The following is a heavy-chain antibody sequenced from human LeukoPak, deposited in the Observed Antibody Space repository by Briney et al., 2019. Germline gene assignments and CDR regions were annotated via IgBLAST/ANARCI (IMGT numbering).Heavy chain of an antibody. V-gene: IGHV1-69*05. CDR3: ARVGYDILTGYYNAPRGADH. Sequence: SVKVSCKASGGIFRRHVVSWVRQAPGQGLEWMGGLTPIFGTTNYAPNFQGRVTFTTDESMNTVYMELTNLQFGDTAVYYCARVGYDILTGYYNAPRGADHWGQGTLVTVSS. CDR1: GGIFRRHV. CDR2: LTPIFGTT. J-gene: IGHJ4*02. D-gene: IGHD3-9*01.